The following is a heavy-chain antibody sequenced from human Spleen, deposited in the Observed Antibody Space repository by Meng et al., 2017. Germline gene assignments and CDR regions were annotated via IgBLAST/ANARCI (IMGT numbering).Heavy chain of an antibody. V-gene: IGHV3-21*01. CDR2: FSSSSSYI. CDR3: ARDFGYSYGWEYYFDY. Sequence: GESLKISCAASGFTFSSYSMNWVRQAPGKGLEWVSSFSSSSSYIYYADSVKGRFIISRDNAKNSLYLQMNSLRAEDTAVYYCARDFGYSYGWEYYFDYWGQGTLVTVSS. D-gene: IGHD5-18*01. J-gene: IGHJ4*02. CDR1: GFTFSSYS.